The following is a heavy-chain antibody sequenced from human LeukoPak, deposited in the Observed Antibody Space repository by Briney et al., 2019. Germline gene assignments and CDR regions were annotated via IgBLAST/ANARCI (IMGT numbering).Heavy chain of an antibody. CDR1: GGSISSYY. CDR2: IYYSGST. D-gene: IGHD6-19*01. V-gene: IGHV4-59*01. Sequence: SETLSLTCTVSGGSISSYYWSWIRQPPGKGLEWIGYIYYSGSTNYNPSLKSRVTISVATSNNQFSLKLSSVTAADTAVYYCARAYSSGWLSIWGQGTLVTVSS. CDR3: ARAYSSGWLSI. J-gene: IGHJ4*02.